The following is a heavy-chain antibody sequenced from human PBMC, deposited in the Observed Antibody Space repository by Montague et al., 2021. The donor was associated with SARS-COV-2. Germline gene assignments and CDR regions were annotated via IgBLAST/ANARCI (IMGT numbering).Heavy chain of an antibody. CDR2: AYYVPSTNSSNT. V-gene: IGHV4-59*01. J-gene: IGHJ3*02. CDR1: GDSISSYY. CDR3: ARTWRFGQSYGLDI. Sequence: SETLSLSCSVSGDSISSYYYNWIRQTPGKGLEWIGYAYYVPSTNSSNTNSNPSLNRLVTISLDTSENQFSLNFSSVTAADTAVYDFARTWRFGQSYGLDIWGQGTMVTVSS. D-gene: IGHD3-16*01.